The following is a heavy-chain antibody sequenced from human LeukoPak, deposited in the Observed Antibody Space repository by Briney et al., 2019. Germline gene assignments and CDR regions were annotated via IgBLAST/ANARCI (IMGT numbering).Heavy chain of an antibody. J-gene: IGHJ4*02. CDR3: ASTPNGVADIYFDY. V-gene: IGHV3-30*04. Sequence: GGSLRLSCAASGFIFSNYAMHWVRQAPGKGLEGVAVISYDGSNRYYADSVKGRFTISRDNAKNTLYLQMNSLRAGDTAVYYCASTPNGVADIYFDYWGQGTLVTVSS. CDR1: GFIFSNYA. D-gene: IGHD2-15*01. CDR2: ISYDGSNR.